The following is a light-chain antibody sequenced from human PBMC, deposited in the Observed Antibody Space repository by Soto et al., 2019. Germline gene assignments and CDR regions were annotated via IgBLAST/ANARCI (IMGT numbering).Light chain of an antibody. J-gene: IGLJ2*01. CDR3: SSYTSRSSVI. V-gene: IGLV2-14*01. CDR2: NVS. CDR1: TNYVGDYNY. Sequence: QSVLTQPASVPGSPGQSITISCTATTNYVGDYNYVSWYQQYPGKAPKPIIYNVSNRPSGVSNRFSGSKSGDTASLTISGLQAEDEADYYCSSYTSRSSVIFGGGTKVTVL.